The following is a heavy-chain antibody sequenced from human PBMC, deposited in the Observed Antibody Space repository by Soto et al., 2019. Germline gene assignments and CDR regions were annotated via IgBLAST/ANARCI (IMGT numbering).Heavy chain of an antibody. D-gene: IGHD3-22*01. CDR1: GGSISSGDYY. Sequence: SETLSLTCTVSGGSISSGDYYWSWIRQPPGKGLEWIGYIYYSGSTYYNPSLKSRVTISVDTSKNQFSLKLSSVTAADTAVYYCARAQSDYYDSSGYYFFRYWGQGTLVTVPQ. V-gene: IGHV4-30-4*01. CDR3: ARAQSDYYDSSGYYFFRY. CDR2: IYYSGST. J-gene: IGHJ4*02.